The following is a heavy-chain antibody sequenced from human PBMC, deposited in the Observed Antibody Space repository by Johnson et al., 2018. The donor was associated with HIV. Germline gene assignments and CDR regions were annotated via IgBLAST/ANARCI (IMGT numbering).Heavy chain of an antibody. CDR2: IKQDGTEK. Sequence: VQLVESGGGLVQPGGSLRLSCAASGFTFSSYWMSWVRQAPGRGLEWVANIKQDGTEKYYGGSVKGRFTISRDNAKNSLYLQRNSLRAEDKDVYYCARDGPWLQSQRDAFDVWGRGTMVTVSS. CDR3: ARDGPWLQSQRDAFDV. D-gene: IGHD5-24*01. CDR1: GFTFSSYW. J-gene: IGHJ3*01. V-gene: IGHV3-7*01.